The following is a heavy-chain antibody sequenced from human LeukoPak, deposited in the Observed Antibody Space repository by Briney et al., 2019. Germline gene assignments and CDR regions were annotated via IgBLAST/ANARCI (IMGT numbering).Heavy chain of an antibody. CDR3: VRDPGGGIGFDY. D-gene: IGHD3-16*01. CDR1: GYTFTGYY. J-gene: IGHJ4*02. V-gene: IGHV1-2*02. CDR2: INPNSGGT. Sequence: ASVKVSCKASGYTFTGYYMHWVRQAPGQGLEWMGWINPNSGGTNYAQQFRGRVTMTRDTSISTAYMELRSLRSDDTAVYYCVRDPGGGIGFDYWGQGTLVTVSS.